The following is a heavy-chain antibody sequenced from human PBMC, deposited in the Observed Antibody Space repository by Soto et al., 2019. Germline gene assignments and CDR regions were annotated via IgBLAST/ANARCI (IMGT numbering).Heavy chain of an antibody. V-gene: IGHV3-33*01. CDR3: ARVPSIVVVPAAIIPDAFDI. D-gene: IGHD2-2*02. J-gene: IGHJ3*02. CDR2: FLYDGSTI. Sequence: PGGSLRLSCAASGFTFSSYGMHWVRQAPGKGLEWVAVFLYDGSTIYYADSVKGRFTISRDNAKNSLYLQMNSLRAEDTAVYYCARVPSIVVVPAAIIPDAFDIWGQGTMVTVSS. CDR1: GFTFSSYG.